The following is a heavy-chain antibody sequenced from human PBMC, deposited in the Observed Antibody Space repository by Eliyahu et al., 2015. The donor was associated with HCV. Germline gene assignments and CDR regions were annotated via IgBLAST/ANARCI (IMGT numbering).Heavy chain of an antibody. D-gene: IGHD1-26*01. CDR1: GFTFSDYG. Sequence: QVQLVESGGGVVQPGRSLRLSCAVSGFTFSDYGMPWVRLAPGKGLEWVAVLSYDGANQFYADAVKGRFTISRDISKSMLYLEMNSLRADDTALYYCAKDVGRFYQWLPQGHFYGMDVWGQGTTVTVSS. V-gene: IGHV3-30*18. J-gene: IGHJ6*02. CDR3: AKDVGRFYQWLPQGHFYGMDV. CDR2: LSYDGANQ.